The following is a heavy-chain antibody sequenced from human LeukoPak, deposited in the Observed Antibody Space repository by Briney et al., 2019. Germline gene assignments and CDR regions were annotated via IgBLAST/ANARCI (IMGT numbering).Heavy chain of an antibody. CDR2: MNPNSGRT. CDR3: TRETSSRYFDY. V-gene: IGHV1-8*01. CDR1: GYSFTTYD. Sequence: ASVTVSCKASGYSFTTYDINWVRQATGQGLEWMGWMNPNSGRTGYAQNFQGRITITRNTSISTAYMELSSLRSEDMAVYYCTRETSSRYFDYWGQGTLVTVSS. J-gene: IGHJ4*02.